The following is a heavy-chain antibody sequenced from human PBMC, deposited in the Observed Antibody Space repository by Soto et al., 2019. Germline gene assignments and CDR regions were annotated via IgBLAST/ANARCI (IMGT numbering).Heavy chain of an antibody. J-gene: IGHJ6*02. CDR3: ARSQGSSTSLEIYYYYYYGMDV. V-gene: IGHV1-69*01. D-gene: IGHD2-2*01. CDR2: IIPISDTT. CDR1: GGTFSSYA. Sequence: VQLVQSGAEVKKPGSSVKVSCKASGGTFSSYAISWVRQAPGQGLEWMGGIIPISDTTNYAQKFQGRVTTTADESTSTAYMELSSLRSEDTAVYYCARSQGSSTSLEIYYYYYYGMDVWGQGTTVTVSS.